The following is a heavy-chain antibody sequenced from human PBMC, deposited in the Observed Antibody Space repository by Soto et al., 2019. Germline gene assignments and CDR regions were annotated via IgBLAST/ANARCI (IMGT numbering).Heavy chain of an antibody. CDR2: ISYDGSNK. D-gene: IGHD2-15*01. CDR1: GFTFSSYG. J-gene: IGHJ4*02. Sequence: GGSLRLSCASSGFTFSSYGMHWVRQAPGKGLEWVAVISYDGSNKYYADSVKGRFTISRDNSKNTLYLQMNSLRAEDTAVYYCAKDATTRVEWAHFDYWGQGT. CDR3: AKDATTRVEWAHFDY. V-gene: IGHV3-30*18.